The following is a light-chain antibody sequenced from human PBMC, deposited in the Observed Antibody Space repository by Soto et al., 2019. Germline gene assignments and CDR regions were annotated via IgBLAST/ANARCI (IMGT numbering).Light chain of an antibody. CDR3: QQYSNWPPIT. V-gene: IGKV3-15*01. Sequence: EMVLTQSPATLSLSPGERATLSCRASQSVSSNLAWYQQKPGQAPRLLIYGASTRATGIPARFSGSGSGTEFTLTISSLQSEEFAVYYCQQYSNWPPITFGQGTKLEIK. J-gene: IGKJ2*01. CDR2: GAS. CDR1: QSVSSN.